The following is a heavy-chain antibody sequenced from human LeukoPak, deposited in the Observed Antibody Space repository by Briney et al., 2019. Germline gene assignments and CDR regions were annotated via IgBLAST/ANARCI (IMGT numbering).Heavy chain of an antibody. V-gene: IGHV4-34*01. CDR2: INHSGST. Sequence: SETLSLTCAVYGGSFSGYYWSWIRQPPGKGLEWIGEINHSGSTYYNSSLKSRVTISVDTSKNQFSLKLSSVTAADTAMYYCARAYCGGDCYKRRYYFDYWGKGTLVTVSS. J-gene: IGHJ4*02. CDR3: ARAYCGGDCYKRRYYFDY. CDR1: GGSFSGYY. D-gene: IGHD2-21*02.